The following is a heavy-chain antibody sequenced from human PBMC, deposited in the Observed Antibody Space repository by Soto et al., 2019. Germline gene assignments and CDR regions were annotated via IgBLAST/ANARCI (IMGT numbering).Heavy chain of an antibody. CDR2: IYYSGST. CDR1: GGSISSGGYY. Sequence: QVQLQESGPGLVKPSQTLSLTCTVSGGSISSGGYYWSWIRQHPGKGLEWIGYIYYSGSTYYNPSLKSRVTISVDTSKNQFSLKLSSVTAADTAVYYCARSIAVAGPSLDYYGMDVWGQGTTVTVSS. V-gene: IGHV4-31*03. J-gene: IGHJ6*02. D-gene: IGHD6-19*01. CDR3: ARSIAVAGPSLDYYGMDV.